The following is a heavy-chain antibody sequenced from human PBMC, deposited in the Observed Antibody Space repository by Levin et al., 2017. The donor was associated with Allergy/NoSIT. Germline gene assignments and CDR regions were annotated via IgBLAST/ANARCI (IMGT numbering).Heavy chain of an antibody. D-gene: IGHD1-14*01. J-gene: IGHJ3*02. CDR3: LLGTPGDDAYDN. CDR1: GFPFRIGW. V-gene: IGHV3-15*07. Sequence: PGASLPLSCSASGFPFRIGWMTWVRQAPGKGLEWVGRIKTISDGGTTDYAAPVKGRFTISRDDSKNTVYLQMNSLKTEDTAIYYCLLGTPGDDAYDNWGQGTMVTVSS. CDR2: IKTISDGGTT.